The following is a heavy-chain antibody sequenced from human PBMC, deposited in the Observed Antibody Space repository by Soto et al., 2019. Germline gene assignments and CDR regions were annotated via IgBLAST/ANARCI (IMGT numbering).Heavy chain of an antibody. J-gene: IGHJ5*02. CDR1: GGSFSSYY. V-gene: IGHV4-4*07. CDR3: AREAGGSWGDWFDP. D-gene: IGHD2-15*01. Sequence: PSETLSLTCTVSGGSFSSYYVSWIRKSAGKGLEWIGRIDTSGTTHYNPSLKSRVTMSVDESKNHFSLNLSSVTAADTAVYYCAREAGGSWGDWFDPWGQGTLVTVSS. CDR2: IDTSGTT.